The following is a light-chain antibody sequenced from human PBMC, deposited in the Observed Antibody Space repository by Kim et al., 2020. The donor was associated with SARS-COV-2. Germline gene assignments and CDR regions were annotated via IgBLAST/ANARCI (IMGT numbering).Light chain of an antibody. CDR3: QVWDTTSDQVA. V-gene: IGLV3-21*01. J-gene: IGLJ3*02. CDR1: SSGIMS. CDR2: YDS. Sequence: PGKPAEITCGGGSSGIMSVQWYQLRPPQAPVLVMSYDSDRPSGIPGRFSGSSSGNTATLTISSVEAGDEADYYCQVWDTTSDQVAFGGGTQLTVL.